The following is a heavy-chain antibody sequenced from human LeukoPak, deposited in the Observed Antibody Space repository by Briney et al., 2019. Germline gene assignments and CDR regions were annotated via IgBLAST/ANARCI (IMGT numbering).Heavy chain of an antibody. Sequence: GGSLRLSCAASGFTFSSYWMSWVRQAPGKGLEWVANIKQDGSEKYYVDSVKGRFTISRDNAKNSLYLQMNSLRVEDTAVYYCASGIGVGDSFDIWGQGTMVTVSS. CDR2: IKQDGSEK. V-gene: IGHV3-7*01. D-gene: IGHD3-3*01. J-gene: IGHJ3*02. CDR3: ASGIGVGDSFDI. CDR1: GFTFSSYW.